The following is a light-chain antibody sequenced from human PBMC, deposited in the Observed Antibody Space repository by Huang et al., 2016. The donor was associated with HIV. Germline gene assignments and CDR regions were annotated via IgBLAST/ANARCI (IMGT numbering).Light chain of an antibody. CDR2: KAS. Sequence: DIQMTQSPSTLSASVGDRVTITCRASQSIGSWLAWYQQKPGKAPKLLIYKASSLESGVPSRFSGGGSGTEFTLTISSLQSDDIASYYCQQYDNFWTFGQGTKVEIK. V-gene: IGKV1-5*03. CDR1: QSIGSW. J-gene: IGKJ1*01. CDR3: QQYDNFWT.